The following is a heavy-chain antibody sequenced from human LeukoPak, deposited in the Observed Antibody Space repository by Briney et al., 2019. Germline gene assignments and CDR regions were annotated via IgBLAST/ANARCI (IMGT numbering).Heavy chain of an antibody. CDR1: GFTFSSYG. V-gene: IGHV3-23*01. CDR2: FGGGGGST. D-gene: IGHD2-2*01. Sequence: GGSLRLSCAASGFTFSSYGMSWVRQAPGKGLEWVSSFGGGGGSTYYADSVKGRFTISRDNSKNTLYLQMNSLRAGDTAIYYCARSYAPGYIWGQGTMVTVSS. J-gene: IGHJ3*02. CDR3: ARSYAPGYI.